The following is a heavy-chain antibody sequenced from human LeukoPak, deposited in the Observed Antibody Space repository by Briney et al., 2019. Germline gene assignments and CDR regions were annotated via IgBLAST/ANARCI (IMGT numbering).Heavy chain of an antibody. CDR2: ISGSGGST. D-gene: IGHD2-15*01. V-gene: IGHV3-23*01. J-gene: IGHJ4*02. CDR1: GFTFSSYA. Sequence: PGGSLRLSCAGSGFTFSSYAMSWVRQAPGKGLEWVSAISGSGGSTYYADSVKGRFTISRDNSKNTLYLQMNSLRAEDTAVYYCAKGFRHIVVVVAATIDYWGQGTLVTVSS. CDR3: AKGFRHIVVVVAATIDY.